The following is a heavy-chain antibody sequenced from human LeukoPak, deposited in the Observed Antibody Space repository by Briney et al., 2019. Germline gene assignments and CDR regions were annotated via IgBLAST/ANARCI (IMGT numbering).Heavy chain of an antibody. CDR3: VRGKRGYRSDSARTEWFEYGMDV. D-gene: IGHD5-18*01. CDR1: GESLSGFY. J-gene: IGHJ6*02. CDR2: IVHSGYT. Sequence: PSEILSLTCVVNGESLSGFYWSWIRQSPGKGLEWIGEIVHSGYTNYNPSLGSRVSISIDTAKNQFSLKLSSVTVADTGVFYCVRGKRGYRSDSARTEWFEYGMDVWGPGTSVTVSS. V-gene: IGHV4-34*01.